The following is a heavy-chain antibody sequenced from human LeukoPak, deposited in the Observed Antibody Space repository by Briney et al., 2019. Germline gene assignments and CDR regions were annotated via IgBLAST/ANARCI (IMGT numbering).Heavy chain of an antibody. J-gene: IGHJ4*02. CDR1: GGSFSGYY. V-gene: IGHV4-34*09. CDR2: IYYSGST. D-gene: IGHD5-18*01. Sequence: SETLSLTCAVYGGSFSGYYWSWIRQPPGKGLEWIGYIYYSGSTYYNPSLKSRVTISVDTSKNQFSLKLSSVTAADTAVYYCARVEDSYGRYYFDYWGQGTLVTVSS. CDR3: ARVEDSYGRYYFDY.